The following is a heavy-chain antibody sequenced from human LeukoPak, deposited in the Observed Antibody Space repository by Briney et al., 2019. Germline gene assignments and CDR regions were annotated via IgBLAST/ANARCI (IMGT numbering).Heavy chain of an antibody. D-gene: IGHD4/OR15-4a*01. V-gene: IGHV3-21*01. CDR3: ARDRGTMVVAMDY. CDR1: GFTFSCYS. Sequence: GGSLRLSCAASGFTFSCYSMNWVRQAPGKGLEWVSSISSSSSYIYYADSVKGRFTISRDNAKNSLYLQMNSLRAEDTAVYYCARDRGTMVVAMDYWGQGTLVTVSS. J-gene: IGHJ4*02. CDR2: ISSSSSYI.